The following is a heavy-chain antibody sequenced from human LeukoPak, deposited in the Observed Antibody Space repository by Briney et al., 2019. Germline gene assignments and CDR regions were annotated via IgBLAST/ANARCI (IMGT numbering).Heavy chain of an antibody. Sequence: SETLSLTCAVSGGSISSGGYSCSWIRRPPGKGLEWFGYIYHSGSTYYNPSLKSRVTISVDRSKNQFSLKLSSVTAADTAVYYCASDSYYYGSGSYVYWGQGTLVTVSS. J-gene: IGHJ4*02. CDR2: IYHSGST. D-gene: IGHD3-10*01. CDR1: GGSISSGGYS. CDR3: ASDSYYYGSGSYVY. V-gene: IGHV4-30-2*01.